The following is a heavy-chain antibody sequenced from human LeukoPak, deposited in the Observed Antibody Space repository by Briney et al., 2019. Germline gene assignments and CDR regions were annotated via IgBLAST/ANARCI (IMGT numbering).Heavy chain of an antibody. V-gene: IGHV1-2*02. CDR2: TNPNSGGT. CDR1: GYTFTGYY. J-gene: IGHJ4*02. CDR3: ARDRGNWNDGVFDY. D-gene: IGHD1-1*01. Sequence: ASVKVSCKAFGYTFTGYYMHWVRQAPGQGLEWMGWTNPNSGGTNYAQKFQGRVTMTRDTSISTAYMELSRLRSDDTAVYYCARDRGNWNDGVFDYWGQGTLVTVSS.